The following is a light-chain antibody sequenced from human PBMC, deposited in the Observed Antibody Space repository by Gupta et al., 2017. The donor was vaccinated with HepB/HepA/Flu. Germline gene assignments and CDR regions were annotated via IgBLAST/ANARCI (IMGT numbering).Light chain of an antibody. CDR1: QAINSW. V-gene: IGKV1-12*01. J-gene: IGKJ2*01. CDR2: DAS. Sequence: DIQMTQSASSVSASVGDRVTITCRASQAINSWLAWYQQTPGKAPKVLIYDASSLQSGVPTRFSGSGSGTDFTLTISSLQTEDFATYYCQEANSFPPYTVGQGTKVEI. CDR3: QEANSFPPYT.